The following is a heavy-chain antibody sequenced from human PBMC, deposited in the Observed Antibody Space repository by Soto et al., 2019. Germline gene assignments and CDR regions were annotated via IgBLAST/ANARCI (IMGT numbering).Heavy chain of an antibody. V-gene: IGHV1-2*02. D-gene: IGHD3-22*01. CDR1: GYSFTAYY. J-gene: IGHJ5*02. CDR3: AIDADYDASRGFRLDP. Sequence: GASVKVSWKDSGYSFTAYYVHWVRQAPGQGLEWMGWMNPNSRDTNYAEKFQGRVTMTRDTSIKTAYMELSWLISDDTSVYYCAIDADYDASRGFRLDPWAQGTLVTVSS. CDR2: MNPNSRDT.